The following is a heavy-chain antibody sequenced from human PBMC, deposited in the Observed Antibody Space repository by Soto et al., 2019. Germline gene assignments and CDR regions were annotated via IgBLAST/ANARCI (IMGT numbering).Heavy chain of an antibody. CDR1: GYTFTSYG. Sequence: ASVKVSCKASGYTFTSYGISWVRQAPGQGLEWMGWISAYNGNTNYAQKLQGRVTMTTDTSTSTAYMELRSLRSDDTAVYYCANEYYYDSSGLPNYGMDVWGQGTTVTVSS. V-gene: IGHV1-18*04. CDR2: ISAYNGNT. D-gene: IGHD3-22*01. J-gene: IGHJ6*02. CDR3: ANEYYYDSSGLPNYGMDV.